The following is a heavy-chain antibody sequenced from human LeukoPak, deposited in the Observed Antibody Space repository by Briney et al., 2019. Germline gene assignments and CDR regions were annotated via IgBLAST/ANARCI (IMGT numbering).Heavy chain of an antibody. V-gene: IGHV1-69*13. CDR3: ARSGPPILGVVINSDWFDP. J-gene: IGHJ5*02. CDR1: GGTFSSYA. D-gene: IGHD3-3*01. CDR2: IIPIFGTA. Sequence: SVKVSCKASGGTFSSYAISWVRQAPGQGLEWMGGIIPIFGTANYAQKFQGRVTITADESTSTAYMELSSLRSEDTAVYYCARSGPPILGVVINSDWFDPWGQGTLVTVSS.